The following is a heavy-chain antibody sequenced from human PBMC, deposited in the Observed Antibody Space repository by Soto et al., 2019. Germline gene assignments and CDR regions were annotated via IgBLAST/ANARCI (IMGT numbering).Heavy chain of an antibody. CDR3: SVDGYGEDY. J-gene: IGHJ4*02. V-gene: IGHV4-39*01. CDR2: IYYSGST. CDR1: GGSISSSSYY. Sequence: QLQLQESGPGLVKPSETLSLTCTVSGGSISSSSYYWGWIRQPQGKGLEWIGSIYYSGSTYYNPSLKSRVTMSVDTSKNQFALKLSSVTAADTAVYYCSVDGYGEDYWGQGTLVTVSS. D-gene: IGHD5-12*01.